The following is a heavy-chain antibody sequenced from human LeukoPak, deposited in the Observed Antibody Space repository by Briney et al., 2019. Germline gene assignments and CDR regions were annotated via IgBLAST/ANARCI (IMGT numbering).Heavy chain of an antibody. Sequence: SETLSLTCTVSGGSISSYYWSWIRQPAGKGLEWIGRIYTSGSNNYNPSLKSRVTMSVGTSKDQFSLKLGSVTAADTAVYYCARVGVLSIVVVSTSHYYYYMDVWGKGTTVTVSS. J-gene: IGHJ6*03. D-gene: IGHD3-22*01. CDR2: IYTSGSN. V-gene: IGHV4-4*07. CDR3: ARVGVLSIVVVSTSHYYYYMDV. CDR1: GGSISSYY.